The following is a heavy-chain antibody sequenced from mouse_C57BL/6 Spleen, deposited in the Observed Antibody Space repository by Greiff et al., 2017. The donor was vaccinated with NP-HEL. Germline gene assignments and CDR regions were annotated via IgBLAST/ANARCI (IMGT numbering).Heavy chain of an antibody. Sequence: QVHVKQPGAELVRPGSSVKLSCKASGYTFTSYWMDWVKQRPGQGLEWIGNIYPSDSETHYNQKFKDKATLTVDKSSSTAYMQLSSLTSEDSAVYYCARTPDYYGSSYAGYWGQGTTLTVSS. CDR3: ARTPDYYGSSYAGY. CDR2: IYPSDSET. V-gene: IGHV1-61*01. J-gene: IGHJ2*01. D-gene: IGHD1-1*01. CDR1: GYTFTSYW.